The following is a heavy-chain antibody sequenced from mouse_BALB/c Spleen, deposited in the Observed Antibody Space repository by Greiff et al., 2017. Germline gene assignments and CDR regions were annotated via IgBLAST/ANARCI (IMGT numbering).Heavy chain of an antibody. V-gene: IGHV1-12*01. CDR3: ARQRSSYWYFDV. D-gene: IGHD1-1*01. CDR1: GYTFTSYN. J-gene: IGHJ1*01. CDR2: IYPGNGDT. Sequence: QVQLKQPGAELVKPGASVKMSCKASGYTFTSYNMHWVKQTPGQGLEWIGAIYPGNGDTSYNQKFKGKATLTADKSSSTAYMQLSSLTSEDSAVYYCARQRSSYWYFDVWGAGTTVTVSS.